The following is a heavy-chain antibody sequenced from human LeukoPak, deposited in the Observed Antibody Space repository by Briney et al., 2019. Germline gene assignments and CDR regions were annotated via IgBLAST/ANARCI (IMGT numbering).Heavy chain of an antibody. CDR2: ISSSSSYI. V-gene: IGHV3-21*01. CDR3: ARLKQQLVRLLSRDTTYYYYYYMDV. Sequence: GGSLRLSCAASGFTFSSYSMNWVRQAPGKGLEWVSSISSSSSYIYYADSVKGRFTISRDNAKNSLYLQMNSLRAEDTAVYYCARLKQQLVRLLSRDTTYYYYYYMDVWGKGTTVTVSS. CDR1: GFTFSSYS. J-gene: IGHJ6*03. D-gene: IGHD6-13*01.